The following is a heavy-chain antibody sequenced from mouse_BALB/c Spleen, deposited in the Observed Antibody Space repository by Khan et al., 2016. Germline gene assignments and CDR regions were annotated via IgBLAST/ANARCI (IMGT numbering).Heavy chain of an antibody. CDR2: IDPENGDT. V-gene: IGHV14-4*02. D-gene: IGHD1-3*01. Sequence: VQLQQSGAELVRSGASVKLSCTPSGFNIKDYYIHWVKQRPEQGLEWIGWIDPENGDTEYAPKFQGKATMTADTSSNTAYLQLSSLTSEDTAVYYCNTGDNYVVNDAMDDWGQGTSVTVSS. CDR3: NTGDNYVVNDAMDD. J-gene: IGHJ4*01. CDR1: GFNIKDYY.